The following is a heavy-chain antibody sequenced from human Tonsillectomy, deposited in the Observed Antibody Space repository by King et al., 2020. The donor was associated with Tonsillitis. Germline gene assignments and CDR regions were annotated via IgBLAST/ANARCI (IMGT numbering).Heavy chain of an antibody. CDR3: AKDSFYGSGSPLGDAFDI. J-gene: IGHJ3*02. Sequence: QLVQSGAEVKKPGASVKVSCKASGYTFTSYGISWVRQAPGQGLEWMGWISAYNGNTNYAQKLQGRVTMTTDTSTSTAYMELRSLRSDDTAVYYCAKDSFYGSGSPLGDAFDIWGQGTMVTVSS. V-gene: IGHV1-18*01. CDR2: ISAYNGNT. D-gene: IGHD3-10*01. CDR1: GYTFTSYG.